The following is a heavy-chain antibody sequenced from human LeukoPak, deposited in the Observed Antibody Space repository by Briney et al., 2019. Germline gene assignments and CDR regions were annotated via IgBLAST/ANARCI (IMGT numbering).Heavy chain of an antibody. V-gene: IGHV1-2*02. CDR2: INPNSGGT. J-gene: IGHJ4*02. CDR1: GYTFTGYY. Sequence: ASVEVSCKASGYTFTGYYMHWVRQAPGQGLEWMGWINPNSGGTNYAQKFQGRVTMTRDTSISTAYMELSRLRSDDTAVYYCARDRYSSSPPFDYWGQGTLVTVFS. D-gene: IGHD6-6*01. CDR3: ARDRYSSSPPFDY.